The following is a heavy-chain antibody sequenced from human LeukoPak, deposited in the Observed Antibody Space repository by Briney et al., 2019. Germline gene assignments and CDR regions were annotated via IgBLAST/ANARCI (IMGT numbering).Heavy chain of an antibody. V-gene: IGHV4-4*07. J-gene: IGHJ6*03. Sequence: SETLSLTCTVSGGSISSYYWSWLRQPAGKGLEWIGRIHTSGSTNYNPSLKSRVTMSVDTSKNQFSLKLGSVTAADTAVYYCARDYCSGGSCYYMDVWGKGTTVTVSS. D-gene: IGHD2-15*01. CDR3: ARDYCSGGSCYYMDV. CDR2: IHTSGST. CDR1: GGSISSYY.